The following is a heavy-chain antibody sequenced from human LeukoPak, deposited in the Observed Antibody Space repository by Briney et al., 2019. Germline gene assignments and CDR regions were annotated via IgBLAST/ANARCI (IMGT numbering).Heavy chain of an antibody. CDR2: ISSNSGTI. V-gene: IGHV3-9*01. CDR1: GFTLGDYD. Sequence: GGSLRLSCSASGFTLGDYDIYWVRQAPGKGPEWVSSISSNSGTIAYADSVKGRFTVSRDNTKNSLYLQMNSLRVEDTALYYCLTSSFDHWGQGTLVTVSS. J-gene: IGHJ4*02. CDR3: LTSSFDH.